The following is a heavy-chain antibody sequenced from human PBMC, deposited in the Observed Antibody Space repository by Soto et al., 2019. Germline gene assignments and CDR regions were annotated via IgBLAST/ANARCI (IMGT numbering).Heavy chain of an antibody. Sequence: PGGSLRLSCAASGFTFDDYAMHWVRQAPGKGLECVSGISWNSGSIGYADSVKGRFTISRDNAKNSLYLQMNSLRAEDTALYYCAKRLRVVNALDIWGQGTMVTVSS. J-gene: IGHJ3*02. D-gene: IGHD3-3*01. CDR3: AKRLRVVNALDI. V-gene: IGHV3-9*01. CDR2: ISWNSGSI. CDR1: GFTFDDYA.